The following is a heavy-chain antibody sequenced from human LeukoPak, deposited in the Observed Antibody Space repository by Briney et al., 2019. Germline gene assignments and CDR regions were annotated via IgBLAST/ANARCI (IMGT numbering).Heavy chain of an antibody. V-gene: IGHV1-2*02. CDR2: VNPNSGGT. J-gene: IGHJ4*02. CDR1: GFTFTGYY. Sequence: GASVKVSCKSSGFTFTGYYMHWVRQAPGQGLEWMGWVNPNSGGTNYAQTFQDRVTMTRDTSISTAYMELRRLRSDDTAVCYCARDLVGGTWASGYWGQGTLVTVSS. D-gene: IGHD1-14*01. CDR3: ARDLVGGTWASGY.